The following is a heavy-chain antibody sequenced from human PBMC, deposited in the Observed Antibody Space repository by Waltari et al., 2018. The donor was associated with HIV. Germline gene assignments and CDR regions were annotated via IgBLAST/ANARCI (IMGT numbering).Heavy chain of an antibody. D-gene: IGHD3-10*01. CDR3: ASSSGNYHYF. CDR1: GYSFTGLY. V-gene: IGHV1-2*02. Sequence: QVQLVQSGAEVKKPGASVKVSCRAPGYSFTGLYIHWVRQAPGHGLEWMGRVNPDNGDTHYAQNFQGRLTLTRDTSFTTAYMDMSGLTSKDTAVYFCASSSGNYHYFWGQGTLVTVSS. CDR2: VNPDNGDT. J-gene: IGHJ4*02.